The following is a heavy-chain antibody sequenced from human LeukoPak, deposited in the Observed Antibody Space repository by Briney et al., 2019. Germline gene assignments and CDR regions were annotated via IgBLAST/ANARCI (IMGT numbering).Heavy chain of an antibody. Sequence: SPSETLSLTCIVSGYSITSGYYWGWIRQPPGKGLEWIGSIYHSGDTYYNPSLKSRVTISVDTSKNQFSLKLDSVTAADTAVYYCAKGTSSGWYYFDYWGQGTLVTVSS. V-gene: IGHV4-38-2*02. CDR1: GYSITSGYY. CDR3: AKGTSSGWYYFDY. CDR2: IYHSGDT. J-gene: IGHJ4*02. D-gene: IGHD6-19*01.